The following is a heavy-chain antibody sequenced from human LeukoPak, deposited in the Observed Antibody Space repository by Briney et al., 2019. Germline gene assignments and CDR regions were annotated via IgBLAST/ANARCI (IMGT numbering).Heavy chain of an antibody. D-gene: IGHD6-13*01. V-gene: IGHV4-34*01. CDR3: ATRPDIASTGPGWFDP. CDR1: GGSLSGYY. J-gene: IGHJ5*02. Sequence: ETLSPTCAVSGGSLSGYYSSWIRPPPGGGLEWIGEISHSGSTKNTSSPSRRVTISVDTPKNHFALTLSSGTAADTAVYYCATRPDIASTGPGWFDPWGQGTLATVSS. CDR2: ISHSGST.